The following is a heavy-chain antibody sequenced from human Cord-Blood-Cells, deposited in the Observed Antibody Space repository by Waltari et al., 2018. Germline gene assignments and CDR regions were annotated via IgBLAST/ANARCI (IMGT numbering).Heavy chain of an antibody. CDR2: ISGSGGST. CDR3: AKGGRYSYGYNSYFDY. J-gene: IGHJ4*02. CDR1: GFTFSSYA. Sequence: EVQLLESGGGLVQPGGSLRLSCAASGFTFSSYAMSCVRQAPGKGLEWVSAISGSGGSTYYADSVKGRFTISRDNSKNTLYLQMNSLRAEDTAVYYCAKGGRYSYGYNSYFDYWGQGTLVTVSS. D-gene: IGHD5-18*01. V-gene: IGHV3-23*01.